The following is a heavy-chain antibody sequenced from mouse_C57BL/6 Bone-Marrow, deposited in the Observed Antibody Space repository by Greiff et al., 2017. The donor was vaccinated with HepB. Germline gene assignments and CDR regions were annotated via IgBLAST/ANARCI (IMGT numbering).Heavy chain of an antibody. CDR2: IDPPDSYT. V-gene: IGHV1-69*01. D-gene: IGHD1-1*01. CDR1: GYTFTSYW. CDR3: DYYGSSYGNY. J-gene: IGHJ2*01. Sequence: QVQLQQPGAELVMPGASVKLSCKASGYTFTSYWMHWVKQRPGQGLEWIGEIDPPDSYTNYNQKFKGKSTLTVDKSSSTAYMQLSSLTSEDSAVYYWDYYGSSYGNYWGQGTTLTVSS.